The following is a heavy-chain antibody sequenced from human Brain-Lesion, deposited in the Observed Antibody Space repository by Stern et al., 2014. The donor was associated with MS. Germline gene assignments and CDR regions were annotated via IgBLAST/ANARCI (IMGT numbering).Heavy chain of an antibody. V-gene: IGHV4-61*02. CDR1: GGSISSGSYY. CDR2: IYASGST. J-gene: IGHJ4*02. CDR3: VRETGGYTYGDTDFFDF. D-gene: IGHD5-18*01. Sequence: QLQLQESGPGLVKPSQTLSLTCSVSGGSISSGSYYWNWIRQPAGKGLEWIGRIYASGSTNSSPSLKGRVFISGDTSKNQFSLKLSSVTAADAAMYYCVRETGGYTYGDTDFFDFWGQGTLVTVSS.